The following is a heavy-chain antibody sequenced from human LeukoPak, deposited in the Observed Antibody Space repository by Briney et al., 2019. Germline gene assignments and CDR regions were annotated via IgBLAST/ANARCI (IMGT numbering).Heavy chain of an antibody. J-gene: IGHJ6*03. V-gene: IGHV4-61*02. Sequence: PSETLSLTCTVSGGSISSGSYYWSWIRQPAGKGLEWIGRIYTSGSTNYNPSLKSRVTISVDTSKNQFSLKLSSVTAADTAVCYCARDQKVGWIDYMDVWGKGTTVTVSS. CDR3: ARDQKVGWIDYMDV. CDR1: GGSISSGSYY. D-gene: IGHD2-2*01. CDR2: IYTSGST.